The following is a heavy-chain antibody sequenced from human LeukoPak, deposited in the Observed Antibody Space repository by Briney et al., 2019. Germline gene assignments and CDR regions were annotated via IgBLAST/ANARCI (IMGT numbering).Heavy chain of an antibody. CDR2: IYYTGST. D-gene: IGHD4-17*01. J-gene: IGHJ4*02. CDR3: ARGPPDGDYFDY. CDR1: GGSFSGYY. Sequence: PSETLSLTCAVYGGSFSGYYWSCIRQPPGKGLEWIGNIYYTGSTNYSPSLKSRVTISVDTSKNQFSLKLSSVTAADTAVYYCARGPPDGDYFDYWGQGTLVTVSS. V-gene: IGHV4-59*01.